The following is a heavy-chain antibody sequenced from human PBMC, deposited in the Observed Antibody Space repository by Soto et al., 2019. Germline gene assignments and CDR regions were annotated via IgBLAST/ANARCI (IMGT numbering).Heavy chain of an antibody. CDR2: ISGSGGST. CDR3: AKAQTGSEVRSRSGRGY. V-gene: IGHV3-23*01. J-gene: IGHJ4*02. CDR1: GFTFSSYA. Sequence: EVQLLESGGGLVQPGGSLRLSCAASGFTFSSYAISWVRQAPGKGLEWVSAISGSGGSTYYEDYVKGRFTISRDNSKNTLYLQMTSLRAEDTTVYYCAKAQTGSEVRSRSGRGYWGQGTLVTVSS. D-gene: IGHD6-19*01.